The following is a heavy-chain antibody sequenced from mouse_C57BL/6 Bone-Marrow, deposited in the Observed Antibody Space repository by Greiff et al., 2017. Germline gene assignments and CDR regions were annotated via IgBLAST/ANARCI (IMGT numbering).Heavy chain of an antibody. Sequence: EVKVVESGGGLVQPGGSLKLSCAASGFTFSDYYMYWVRQTPEKRLEWVAYISNGGGSTYYPDTVKGRFTISRDNAKNTLYLQMSRLKSEDTAMYYCARQRKLRYFDVWGTGTTVTVSS. CDR2: ISNGGGST. CDR1: GFTFSDYY. D-gene: IGHD6-1*02. J-gene: IGHJ1*03. V-gene: IGHV5-12*01. CDR3: ARQRKLRYFDV.